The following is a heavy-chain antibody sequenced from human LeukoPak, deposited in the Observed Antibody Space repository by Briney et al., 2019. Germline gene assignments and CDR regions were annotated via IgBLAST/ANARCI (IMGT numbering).Heavy chain of an antibody. J-gene: IGHJ4*02. D-gene: IGHD3-22*01. Sequence: GGSLRLSCAASGFTFRSYDMSWVRQAPGKGLEWVSDITGTGGNTYYADSVKGRFTISRDNSKNTLYLQMNSLRDEDTAIYYCAKVKDTSGSRFDYWGQGTLVTVSS. CDR3: AKVKDTSGSRFDY. CDR2: ITGTGGNT. CDR1: GFTFRSYD. V-gene: IGHV3-23*01.